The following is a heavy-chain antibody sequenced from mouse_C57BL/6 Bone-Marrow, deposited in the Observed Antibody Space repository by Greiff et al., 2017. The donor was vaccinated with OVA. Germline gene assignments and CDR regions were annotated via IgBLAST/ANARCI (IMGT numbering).Heavy chain of an antibody. CDR2: IDPSDSYT. CDR1: GYTFTSYW. V-gene: IGHV1-50*01. J-gene: IGHJ2*01. Sequence: VQLQQPGAELVKPGASVKLSCKASGYTFTSYWMQWVKQRPGQGLEWIGEIDPSDSYTNYNQKFKGKATLTVDTSSSTAYMQLSSLTSEDSAVYYCASYYSNYDYAMDYWGQGTTLTVSS. CDR3: ASYYSNYDYAMDY. D-gene: IGHD2-5*01.